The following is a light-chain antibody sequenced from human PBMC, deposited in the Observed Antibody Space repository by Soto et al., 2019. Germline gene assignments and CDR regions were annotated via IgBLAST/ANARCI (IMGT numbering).Light chain of an antibody. CDR3: NQAYSFPYT. CDR1: QGISSW. Sequence: DIQMTQSPSSVSASVGDRVTITCRASQGISSWLAWYQQKPGKAPKLLIYAASSLQSGVQSRFRGSGSGNDFNITISSLPPADFTTYSCNQAYSFPYTFGQGTKLEIK. CDR2: AAS. J-gene: IGKJ2*01. V-gene: IGKV1-12*01.